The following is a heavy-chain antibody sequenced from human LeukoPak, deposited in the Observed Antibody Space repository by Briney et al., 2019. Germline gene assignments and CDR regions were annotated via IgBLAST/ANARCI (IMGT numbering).Heavy chain of an antibody. CDR2: INSDGSST. Sequence: HPGGSLRLSCAASGFTFSSYWMHWVRQAPGKGLVWVSRINSDGSSTSYADSVKGRFTISRDNAKNTLYLQMNSLRAEDTAVYYCARATSSGWYPYDAFDIWGQGTMVTVSS. CDR3: ARATSSGWYPYDAFDI. D-gene: IGHD6-19*01. CDR1: GFTFSSYW. V-gene: IGHV3-74*01. J-gene: IGHJ3*02.